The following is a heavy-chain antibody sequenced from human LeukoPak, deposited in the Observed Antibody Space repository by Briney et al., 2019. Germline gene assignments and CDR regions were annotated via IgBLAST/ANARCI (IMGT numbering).Heavy chain of an antibody. CDR2: ISGSGGST. D-gene: IGHD6-13*01. J-gene: IGHJ4*02. CDR1: GFTFSSYA. V-gene: IGHV3-23*01. Sequence: PGGSLRLSCAASGFTFSSYAMSWVRRAPGKGLEWVSAISGSGGSTYYADSVKGRFTISRDNSKNTLYLQMNSLRAEDTAVYYCAKDTGPPGYSSSWYYWGQGTLVTVSS. CDR3: AKDTGPPGYSSSWYY.